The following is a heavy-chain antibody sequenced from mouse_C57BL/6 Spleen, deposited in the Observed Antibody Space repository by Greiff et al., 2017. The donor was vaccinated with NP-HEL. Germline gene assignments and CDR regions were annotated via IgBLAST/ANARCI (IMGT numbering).Heavy chain of an antibody. CDR2: IYPGDGDT. D-gene: IGHD2-1*01. CDR1: GYAFSSYW. CDR3: ARRDIYYGNYFYFDY. Sequence: VQLQQSGAELVKPGASVKISCKASGYAFSSYWMNWVKQRPGTGLECIGQIYPGDGDTNYNGKFKGKATLTADKSSSTAYMQLSSLTSEDSAVYFCARRDIYYGNYFYFDYWGQGTTLTVSS. J-gene: IGHJ2*01. V-gene: IGHV1-80*01.